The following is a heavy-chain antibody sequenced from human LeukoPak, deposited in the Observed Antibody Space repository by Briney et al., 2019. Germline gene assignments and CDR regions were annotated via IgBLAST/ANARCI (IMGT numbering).Heavy chain of an antibody. Sequence: ASVKVSCKASGYTFTGYYMHWVRQAPGQGLEWMGWINPNSGGTNYAQEFQGRVTMTRDTSISTAYMELSSLRSEDTAVYYCARGTTSRAPTYYYMDVWGKGTTVTVSS. V-gene: IGHV1-2*02. CDR2: INPNSGGT. CDR1: GYTFTGYY. J-gene: IGHJ6*03. CDR3: ARGTTSRAPTYYYMDV. D-gene: IGHD2/OR15-2a*01.